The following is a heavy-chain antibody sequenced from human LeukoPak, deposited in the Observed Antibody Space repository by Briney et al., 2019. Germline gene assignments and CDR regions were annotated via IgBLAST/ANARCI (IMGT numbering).Heavy chain of an antibody. D-gene: IGHD6-19*01. Sequence: PGGSLRLSCAASGFTFSNFGMHWVRQASDKGLEWVAFIRYDGSNKYYADSVKGRFTISRDNSKNTLYLQMNSLRAEDTAVYYCARKSGWYVDYWGQGTLVTVSS. CDR3: ARKSGWYVDY. CDR1: GFTFSNFG. CDR2: IRYDGSNK. J-gene: IGHJ4*02. V-gene: IGHV3-30*02.